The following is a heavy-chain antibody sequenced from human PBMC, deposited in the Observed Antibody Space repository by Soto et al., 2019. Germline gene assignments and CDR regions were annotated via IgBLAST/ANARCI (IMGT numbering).Heavy chain of an antibody. CDR3: ARDTIAAAYFDY. Sequence: GSLRLSCAASGFTFSSYSMNWVRQAPGKGLEWVSSISSSSSYIYYADSVKGRFTISRDNAKNSLYLQMNSLRAGDTAVYYCARDTIAAAYFDYWGQGTLVTVSS. D-gene: IGHD6-13*01. J-gene: IGHJ4*02. CDR2: ISSSSSYI. V-gene: IGHV3-21*01. CDR1: GFTFSSYS.